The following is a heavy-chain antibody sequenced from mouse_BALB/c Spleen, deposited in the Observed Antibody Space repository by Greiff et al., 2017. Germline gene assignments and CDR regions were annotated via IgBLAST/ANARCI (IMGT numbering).Heavy chain of an antibody. CDR2: INPSNGGT. CDR1: GYTFTSYY. D-gene: IGHD2-2*01. Sequence: QVQLQQSGAELVKPGASVKLSCKASGYTFTSYYMYWVKQRPGQGLEWIGEINPSNGGTNFNEKFKSKATLTVDKSSSTAYMQLSSLTSEDSAVYYCTRGVGLRHSMDYWGQGTSVTVSS. J-gene: IGHJ4*01. V-gene: IGHV1S81*02. CDR3: TRGVGLRHSMDY.